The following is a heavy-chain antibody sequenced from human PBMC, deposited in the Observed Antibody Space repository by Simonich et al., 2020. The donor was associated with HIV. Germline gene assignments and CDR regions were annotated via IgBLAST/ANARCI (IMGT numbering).Heavy chain of an antibody. CDR3: ARSYSGSYYDY. CDR1: GYTFTSYG. J-gene: IGHJ4*02. Sequence: QVQLVQSGAEVKKPGASVKVSCKASGYTFTSYGISWVQQAPGQGLEGLGCIRAYNGYTNYAQKLQDRVTMTTDTSTSTAYMERGSLRSDDTAVYYCARSYSGSYYDYWGQGTLVTVSS. V-gene: IGHV1-18*01. D-gene: IGHD1-26*01. CDR2: IRAYNGYT.